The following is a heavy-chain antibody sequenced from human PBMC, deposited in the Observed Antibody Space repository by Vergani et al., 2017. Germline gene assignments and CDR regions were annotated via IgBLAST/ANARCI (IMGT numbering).Heavy chain of an antibody. V-gene: IGHV3-30-3*01. CDR1: GFTFSSYA. D-gene: IGHD2-2*01. CDR2: ISYDGSNK. Sequence: QVQLVESGGGVVQPGRSLRLSCAASGFTFSSYAMHWVRQAPGKGLEWVAVISYDGSNKYYADAVKGRFTITRGNSNNTLCLQMNSLRAEDTAVYYCARVRVPIVVVPAPGGMDVWGQGP. CDR3: ARVRVPIVVVPAPGGMDV. J-gene: IGHJ6*02.